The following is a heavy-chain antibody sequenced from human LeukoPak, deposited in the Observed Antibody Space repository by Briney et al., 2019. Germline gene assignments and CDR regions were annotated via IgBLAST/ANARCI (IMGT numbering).Heavy chain of an antibody. V-gene: IGHV1-69*04. D-gene: IGHD7-27*01. J-gene: IGHJ4*02. CDR3: ARAGDTYFDY. Sequence: SAKVSCKASGGTFSSYAISWVRQAPGQGLEWMGRIIPILGIANYAQKFQGRVTMTRNTSISTAYMELSSLRSEDTAVYYCARAGDTYFDYWGQGTLVTVSS. CDR1: GGTFSSYA. CDR2: IIPILGIA.